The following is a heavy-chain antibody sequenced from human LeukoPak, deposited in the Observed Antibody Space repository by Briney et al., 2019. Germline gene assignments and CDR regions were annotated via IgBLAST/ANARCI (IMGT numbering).Heavy chain of an antibody. CDR1: GFTFSSYG. CDR2: IRYEGSNK. Sequence: GGSLRLSCAAYGFTFSSYGMEWVRQAQGKGLEWVAFIRYEGSNKYYADSVKGRFTISRDNSKNTLYLQIDSRRTEDTAVWYCAKVFGRYYEIDYWGQGTLVTVSS. V-gene: IGHV3-30*02. J-gene: IGHJ4*02. CDR3: AKVFGRYYEIDY. D-gene: IGHD1-26*01.